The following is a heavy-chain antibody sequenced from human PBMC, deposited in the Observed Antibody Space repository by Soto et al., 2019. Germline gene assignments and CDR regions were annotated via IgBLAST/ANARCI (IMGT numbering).Heavy chain of an antibody. CDR1: GYSFTSYW. CDR3: ARRVYGGYVSDYSFDS. D-gene: IGHD5-12*01. CDR2: IYPGDSDT. V-gene: IGHV5-51*03. Sequence: EVQLVQSGAEVKKPGESLKISCKGSGYSFTSYWIGWVRQMPGKGLEWMGIIYPGDSDTRYSPSFQGQVTISADKSISTAYLQWSSLQASDSAMYYCARRVYGGYVSDYSFDSWGQGTLVTVPS. J-gene: IGHJ4*02.